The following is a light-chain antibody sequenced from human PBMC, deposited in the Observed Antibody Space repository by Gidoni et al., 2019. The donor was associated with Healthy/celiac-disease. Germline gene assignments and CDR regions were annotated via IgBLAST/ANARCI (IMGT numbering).Light chain of an antibody. CDR3: QQRSNWPPLMYT. V-gene: IGKV3-11*01. CDR2: DAS. CDR1: QSVSSY. Sequence: EIVLTQSPATLSLSPGERATLSCRASQSVSSYLAWYQQKPGQAPRLLIYDASNRATGIPARFSGSGSETDFTLTISSLEPEDFAVYYCQQRSNWPPLMYTFGQGTKLEIK. J-gene: IGKJ2*01.